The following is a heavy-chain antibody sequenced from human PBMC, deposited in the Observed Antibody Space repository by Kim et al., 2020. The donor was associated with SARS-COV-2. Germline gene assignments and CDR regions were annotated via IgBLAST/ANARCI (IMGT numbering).Heavy chain of an antibody. J-gene: IGHJ6*02. Sequence: GGSLRLSCTASGFIFSSYGMHWVRQAPGKGLEWVAVIWYDGSGKYYSDSVKGRFTISRDNSKNTLYLQMNSLRAEDTAVYYCAREDYGGNPDYFYGMDVWGQGTTVNVSS. D-gene: IGHD4-17*01. V-gene: IGHV3-33*01. CDR1: GFIFSSYG. CDR3: AREDYGGNPDYFYGMDV. CDR2: IWYDGSGK.